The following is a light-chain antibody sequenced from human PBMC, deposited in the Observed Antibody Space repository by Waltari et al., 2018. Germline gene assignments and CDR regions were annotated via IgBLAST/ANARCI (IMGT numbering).Light chain of an antibody. Sequence: EIVLTQSPRTLSLSPGERATLSCRASQSGSSSYLAWYQQKPGQAPRVLIHGASNRATGIPDRFSGSGSGTDFTLTISRLEPEDFAVYYCQQYGSSPWTFGQGTKVEIK. CDR1: QSGSSSY. V-gene: IGKV3-20*01. J-gene: IGKJ1*01. CDR2: GAS. CDR3: QQYGSSPWT.